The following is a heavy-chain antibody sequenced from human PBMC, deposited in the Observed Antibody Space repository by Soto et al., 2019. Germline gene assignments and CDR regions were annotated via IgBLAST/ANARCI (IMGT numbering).Heavy chain of an antibody. J-gene: IGHJ6*02. D-gene: IGHD3-10*01. CDR3: ARVSSGWGSYYNRPNYYCYYGMDG. CDR2: INPNSGGT. Sequence: GASVKVSCKASGYTFTGYYMHWVRQAPGQGLEWMGWINPNSGGTNYAQKFQGRVTMTRDTSISTAYMELSRLRSDDTAVYYCARVSSGWGSYYNRPNYYCYYGMDGWGQGXTVTVSS. CDR1: GYTFTGYY. V-gene: IGHV1-2*02.